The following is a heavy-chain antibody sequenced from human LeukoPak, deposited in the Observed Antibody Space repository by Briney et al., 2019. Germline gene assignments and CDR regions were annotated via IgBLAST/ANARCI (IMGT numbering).Heavy chain of an antibody. CDR2: IYPGDSDT. Sequence: GESLKISCKGSGYSFTSYWIGWVRQMPGKGLEWMGIIYPGDSDTRYSPSFQGQVTISADKSISTAYLQWSSLKASDTAMYYCAREQGQMVRPGIAAAGSDDAFDIWGQGTMVTVSS. CDR1: GYSFTSYW. CDR3: AREQGQMVRPGIAAAGSDDAFDI. D-gene: IGHD6-13*01. J-gene: IGHJ3*02. V-gene: IGHV5-51*01.